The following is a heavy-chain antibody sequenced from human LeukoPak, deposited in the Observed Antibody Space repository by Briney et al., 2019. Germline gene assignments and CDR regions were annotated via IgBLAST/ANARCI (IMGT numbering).Heavy chain of an antibody. Sequence: PGGSLRLSCAASGFTFSSYWMSWVRQAPGKGLEWVANIKQDGSEKYYVDSVKGRFTISRDNAKNSLYLQMNSLRAEDTAVYYCAREGVIVVVPAAPDYWGQGTLVTVSS. CDR3: AREGVIVVVPAAPDY. CDR2: IKQDGSEK. CDR1: GFTFSSYW. V-gene: IGHV3-7*03. J-gene: IGHJ4*02. D-gene: IGHD2-2*01.